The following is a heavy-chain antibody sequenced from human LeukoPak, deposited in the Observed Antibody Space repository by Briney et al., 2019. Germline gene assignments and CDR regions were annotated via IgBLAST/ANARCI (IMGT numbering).Heavy chain of an antibody. CDR2: ISYDGSDK. J-gene: IGHJ4*02. Sequence: GRSQRLSCAASGFTFSSFGMHWVRQAPGKGLEWVAFISYDGSDKYNGDSVKGRFTISRDNSKNTLYLQMNSLRAGDTAVYYCAKSKEGRYCSSSSCHEFDYWGQGTVVTVSS. CDR1: GFTFSSFG. D-gene: IGHD2-2*01. V-gene: IGHV3-30*18. CDR3: AKSKEGRYCSSSSCHEFDY.